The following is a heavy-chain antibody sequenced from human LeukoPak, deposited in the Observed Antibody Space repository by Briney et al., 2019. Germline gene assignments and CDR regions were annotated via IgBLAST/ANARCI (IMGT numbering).Heavy chain of an antibody. V-gene: IGHV2-5*01. D-gene: IGHD2-15*01. CDR2: IYENDEK. CDR3: AHRHRGVASDI. J-gene: IGHJ3*02. Sequence: SGPTLANPTQPLTLIRTFSGVSLSSDAVDGGWVRQPPGGALELVGVIYENDEKLYSSSLQNRLSITKDTSKNQVVLTMANMDTVDTATYYCAHRHRGVASDIWGQGTMVTVSS. CDR1: GVSLSSDAVD.